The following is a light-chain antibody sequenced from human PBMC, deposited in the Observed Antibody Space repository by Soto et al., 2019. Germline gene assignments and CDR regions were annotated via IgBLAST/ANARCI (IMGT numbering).Light chain of an antibody. J-gene: IGKJ1*01. V-gene: IGKV1-17*01. CDR2: STS. CDR3: LQHYTYPRT. CDR1: QGIGTD. Sequence: DIQMTQSPSSLSASVGDRVTITCRASQGIGTDLGWYRQKPGRAPERLMYSTSSLQSGVPSRFRGSGSGTEFSLPITRLQPEDFETYYCLQHYTYPRTFGQGTKVDIK.